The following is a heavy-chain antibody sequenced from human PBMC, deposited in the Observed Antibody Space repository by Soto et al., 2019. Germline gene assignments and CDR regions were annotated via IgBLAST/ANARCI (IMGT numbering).Heavy chain of an antibody. CDR2: INPNSGGT. CDR1: GYTFTGYY. CDR3: ARDFGGKRSYYDSSAYEYYFDY. V-gene: IGHV1-2*04. D-gene: IGHD3-22*01. Sequence: QVQLVQSGAEVKKPGASVKVSCKASGYTFTGYYMHWVRQAPGQGLEWMGWINPNSGGTNYAQKFQGWVTMTRDTSISTAYMELSRLRSDDTAVYYCARDFGGKRSYYDSSAYEYYFDYWGQGTLVTVSS. J-gene: IGHJ4*02.